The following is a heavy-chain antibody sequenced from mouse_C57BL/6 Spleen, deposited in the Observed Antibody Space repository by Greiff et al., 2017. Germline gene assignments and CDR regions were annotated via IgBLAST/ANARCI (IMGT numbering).Heavy chain of an antibody. CDR1: GYAFSSSW. Sequence: MQLVESGPELVKPGASVKISCKASGYAFSSSWMNWVKQRPGKGLEWIGRIYPGDGDTNYNGKFKGKATLTADKSSSTAYMQLSSLTSEDSAVYFCAREGTAQAEYYFDYWGQGTPLTVSS. J-gene: IGHJ2*01. V-gene: IGHV1-82*01. CDR2: IYPGDGDT. D-gene: IGHD3-2*02. CDR3: AREGTAQAEYYFDY.